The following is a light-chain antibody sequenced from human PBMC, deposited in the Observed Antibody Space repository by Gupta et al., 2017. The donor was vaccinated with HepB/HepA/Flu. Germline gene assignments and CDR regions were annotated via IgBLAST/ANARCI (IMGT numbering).Light chain of an antibody. CDR2: RNN. CDR1: SSNIGSIF. V-gene: IGLV1-47*01. J-gene: IGLJ3*02. CDR3: AAWDDRLSGWV. Sequence: SVLTQPPSTSRTPGQRVTISCSGRSSNIGSIFVYWYQQLPGTAPKLLIYRNNQRPSGVPDRFSASKSGTSAYLASSGLRSEDEADYYCAAWDDRLSGWVLGGGTKLTVL.